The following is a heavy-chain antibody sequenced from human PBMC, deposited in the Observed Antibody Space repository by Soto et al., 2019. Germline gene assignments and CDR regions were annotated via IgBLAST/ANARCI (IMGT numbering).Heavy chain of an antibody. D-gene: IGHD2-2*01. CDR2: IIPIFGTA. CDR1: VGTFSSYA. V-gene: IGHV1-69*13. CDR3: ARVPAANLSYSGMDV. J-gene: IGHJ6*02. Sequence: GFLVNLSCKTSVGTFSSYAISCVRQAHGQGLEWMGGIIPIFGTANYAQKFQGRVTITADESTSTAYMELSSLRSEDTAVYYCARVPAANLSYSGMDVWGQGTTVTVSS.